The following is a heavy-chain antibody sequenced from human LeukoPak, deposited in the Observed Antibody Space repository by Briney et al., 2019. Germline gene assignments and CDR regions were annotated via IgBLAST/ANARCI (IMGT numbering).Heavy chain of an antibody. J-gene: IGHJ6*04. V-gene: IGHV3-7*01. Sequence: GGSLRPSCVALEFEPTYFWMTWVSRAPGKGLEWVANINPNGSESFYLDTVRGRFTISRDNAKKSLYLQMNSLRAEDTAVYYCATFAATVSGSYTVPGALLVWGKSTTVSVSS. CDR1: EFEPTYFW. CDR3: ATFAATVSGSYTVPGALLV. D-gene: IGHD3-16*02. CDR2: INPNGSES.